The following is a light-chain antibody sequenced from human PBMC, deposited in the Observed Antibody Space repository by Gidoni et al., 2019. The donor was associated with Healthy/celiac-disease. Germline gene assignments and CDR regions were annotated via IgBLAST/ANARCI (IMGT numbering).Light chain of an antibody. CDR3: QQYNNWPPRVT. CDR2: GAS. V-gene: IGKV3-15*01. CDR1: QSVSSN. J-gene: IGKJ3*01. Sequence: EIVITQSPATLSVSPGERATLSCRASQSVSSNLAWYQQKPGQAPRLLIYGASTRATGIPARFRGSGSGTEFTLTISSLQSEDFAVYDCQQYNNWPPRVTFGPGTKVDIK.